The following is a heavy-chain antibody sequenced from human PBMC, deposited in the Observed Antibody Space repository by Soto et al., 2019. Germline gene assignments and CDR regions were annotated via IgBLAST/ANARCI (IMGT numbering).Heavy chain of an antibody. V-gene: IGHV4-38-2*01. J-gene: IGHJ4*02. CDR1: GYSISSGYY. Sequence: SETLSLTCAVSGYSISSGYYWGWIRQPPGKGLEWIGSIYHSGSTYYNPSLTSRVTISVDTSKNQFSLKLSSVTAADTAVYYCARGLGYGAAAGTGYWGQGTLVTVSS. CDR2: IYHSGST. D-gene: IGHD6-13*01. CDR3: ARGLGYGAAAGTGY.